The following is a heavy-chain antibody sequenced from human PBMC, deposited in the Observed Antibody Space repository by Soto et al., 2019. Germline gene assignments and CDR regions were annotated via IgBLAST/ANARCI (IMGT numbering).Heavy chain of an antibody. Sequence: GGSLRLSCAASGFPFSSYAMSWVRQAPGKGLEWVSAISGSGGSTYYADSVKGRFTISRDNSKNTLYLQMNSLRAEDTAVYYCAKDIRGPVAVAGTGFWGQGTLVTVSS. J-gene: IGHJ4*02. CDR2: ISGSGGST. CDR3: AKDIRGPVAVAGTGF. D-gene: IGHD6-19*01. V-gene: IGHV3-23*01. CDR1: GFPFSSYA.